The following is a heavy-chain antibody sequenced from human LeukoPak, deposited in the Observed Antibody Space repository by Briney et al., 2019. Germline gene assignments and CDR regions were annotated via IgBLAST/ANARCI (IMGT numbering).Heavy chain of an antibody. CDR1: GYTFTSYY. V-gene: IGHV1-46*01. J-gene: IGHJ4*02. CDR3: ARDDSSGLDY. CDR2: INPSGGST. Sequence: ASVKVSCKASGYTFTSYYMHWVRHAHGQGLEWMGIINPSGGSTSYAQKFQSRVTMTRDTSTSTVYMELSSLRSEDTAVYYCARDDSSGLDYWGQGTLVTVSS. D-gene: IGHD3-22*01.